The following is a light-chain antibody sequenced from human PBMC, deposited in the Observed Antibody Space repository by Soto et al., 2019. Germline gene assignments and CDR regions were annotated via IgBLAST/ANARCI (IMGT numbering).Light chain of an antibody. CDR2: GAS. J-gene: IGKJ1*01. CDR1: QSVSSSF. Sequence: EIVLTQSPGTLSLSPGEIATLSCRASQSVSSSFLAWYQQKPGQAPRLLIYGASSRATGIPDRFSGSGSGTDLTLTISRLEPEDFAVYYCQQYGSSPPWTFGQGTKVEI. V-gene: IGKV3-20*01. CDR3: QQYGSSPPWT.